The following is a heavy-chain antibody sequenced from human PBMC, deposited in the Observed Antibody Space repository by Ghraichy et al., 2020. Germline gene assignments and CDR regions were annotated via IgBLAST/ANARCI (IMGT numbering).Heavy chain of an antibody. CDR2: IGGSGGNT. D-gene: IGHD2-15*01. V-gene: IGHV3-23*01. CDR3: AKEDVVSAAPID. Sequence: LSLTCAASGFIFASYAMTWVRQAPGKGLEGVSGIGGSGGNTYYADSVKGRFTVSRDNTKNTLYLQMNRLRAEDTAVYYCAKEDVVSAAPIDWGQGTLVTVSS. CDR1: GFIFASYA. J-gene: IGHJ4*02.